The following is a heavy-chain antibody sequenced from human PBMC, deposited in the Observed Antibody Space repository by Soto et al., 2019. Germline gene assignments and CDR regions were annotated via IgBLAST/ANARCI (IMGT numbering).Heavy chain of an antibody. CDR1: GGSISSFTYY. CDR3: ARRERYYGSPGWLDP. V-gene: IGHV4-39*01. Sequence: LSLTCSVAGGSISSFTYYWGWIRQPPGKGLEWIGTVYYNENTYYNPSLKSRVTITVDTSKNQFSLSLRSVTAADTAMYFCARRERYYGSPGWLDPWGPGTLVTVSS. J-gene: IGHJ5*02. D-gene: IGHD3-9*01. CDR2: VYYNENT.